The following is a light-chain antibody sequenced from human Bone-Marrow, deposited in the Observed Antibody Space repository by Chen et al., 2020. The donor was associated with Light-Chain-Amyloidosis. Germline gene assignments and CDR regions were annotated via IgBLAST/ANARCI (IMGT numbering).Light chain of an antibody. CDR2: DAS. V-gene: IGKV1-5*01. J-gene: IGKJ1*01. Sequence: DIQMTQSPSTLSASVGDRVTITCRASQTINNWLAWYQQKPGKAPKLLIFDASSLESGVPSRFSGSGSGTQITLTISSLQPDDFATYHCLQYHSYAWTFGQGTKVEIK. CDR1: QTINNW. CDR3: LQYHSYAWT.